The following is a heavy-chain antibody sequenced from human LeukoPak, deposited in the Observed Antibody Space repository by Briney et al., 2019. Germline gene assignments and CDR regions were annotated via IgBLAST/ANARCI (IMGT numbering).Heavy chain of an antibody. V-gene: IGHV4-59*01. CDR3: ARDLGSRAFDI. J-gene: IGHJ3*02. CDR2: IYYIGST. Sequence: SETLSLTCTASGGSISSYYWSWIRQPPGKGLEWIGYIYYIGSTNYNASLKGRVTTSVDTSKNQFSLKLSSVTAADTAVYYCARDLGSRAFDIWGQGTMVTVSS. CDR1: GGSISSYY. D-gene: IGHD7-27*01.